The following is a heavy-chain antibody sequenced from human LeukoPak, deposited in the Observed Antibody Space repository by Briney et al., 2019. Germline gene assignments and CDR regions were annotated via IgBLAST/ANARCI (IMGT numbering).Heavy chain of an antibody. V-gene: IGHV4-61*02. CDR2: IYTSGST. J-gene: IGHJ3*02. CDR1: GDSISSGSYY. Sequence: PSQTLSLTCTVSGDSISSGSYYWSWIRQPAGKGLEWIGRIYTSGSTNYNPSLKSRVTISVDTSKNQFSLKLSSVTAADTAVYYCARLGVFGYYYDSSGSYGGAFDIWGQGTMVTVSS. CDR3: ARLGVFGYYYDSSGSYGGAFDI. D-gene: IGHD3-22*01.